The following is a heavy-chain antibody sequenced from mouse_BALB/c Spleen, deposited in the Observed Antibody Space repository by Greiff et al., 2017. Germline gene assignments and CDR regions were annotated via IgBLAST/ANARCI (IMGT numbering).Heavy chain of an antibody. J-gene: IGHJ3*01. Sequence: EVMLVESGGGLVKPGGSLKLSCAASGFTFSSYAMSWVRQTPEKRLEWVASISSGGSTYYPDSVKGRFPISRDNARNILYLQMSSLRSEDTAMYYCARSITTATWGFAYWGQGTLVTVSA. CDR1: GFTFSSYA. CDR2: ISSGGST. CDR3: ARSITTATWGFAY. V-gene: IGHV5-6-5*01. D-gene: IGHD1-2*01.